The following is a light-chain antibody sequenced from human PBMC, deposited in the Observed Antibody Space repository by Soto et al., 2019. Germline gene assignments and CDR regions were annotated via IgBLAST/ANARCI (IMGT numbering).Light chain of an antibody. J-gene: IGKJ4*01. CDR1: QGIGTS. CDR2: QAF. CDR3: VQYFDYGFS. Sequence: DIQMTQSPSTLSASVGDRVSITCRASQGIGTSLAWYQQKPGKAPNILIYQAFSLERGVPARFSGSASGAAFTLTISSLQPEDFATYYCVQYFDYGFSFGGGTRVEIK. V-gene: IGKV1-5*03.